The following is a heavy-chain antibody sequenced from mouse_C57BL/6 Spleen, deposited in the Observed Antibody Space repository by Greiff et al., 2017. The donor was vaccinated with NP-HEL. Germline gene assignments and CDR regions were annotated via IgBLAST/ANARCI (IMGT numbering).Heavy chain of an antibody. J-gene: IGHJ4*01. D-gene: IGHD1-1*01. V-gene: IGHV1-82*01. CDR3: ARLWTVVGYYAMDY. Sequence: VQLQQSGPELVKPGASVKISCKASGYAFSSSWMNWVKQRPGKGLEWIGRIYPGDGDTNYNGKFKGKATLTADKSSSTAYMQLSSLTSEDSAVYFCARLWTVVGYYAMDYWGQGTSVTVSS. CDR1: GYAFSSSW. CDR2: IYPGDGDT.